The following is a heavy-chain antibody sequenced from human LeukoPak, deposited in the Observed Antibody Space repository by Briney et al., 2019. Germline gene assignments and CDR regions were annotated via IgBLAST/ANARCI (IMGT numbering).Heavy chain of an antibody. D-gene: IGHD6-13*01. Sequence: GASVKVSCKASGYTFTDYFIHWVRQAPGQGLEWMGWVNPHSGGRNFAQKFQGRVTMTRDTSSTTAYLELSGLTSDDTAMYYCAKVRDRLSSFYPAAWGQGTLVTVSS. CDR3: AKVRDRLSSFYPAA. CDR1: GYTFTDYF. CDR2: VNPHSGGR. V-gene: IGHV1-2*02. J-gene: IGHJ4*02.